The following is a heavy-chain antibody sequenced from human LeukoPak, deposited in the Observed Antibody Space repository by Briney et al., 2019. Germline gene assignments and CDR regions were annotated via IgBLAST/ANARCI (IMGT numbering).Heavy chain of an antibody. CDR1: GGSISSYY. CDR3: ARVLRGRRQYPXDY. CDR2: IYYSGST. D-gene: IGHD2-15*01. J-gene: IGHJ4*02. V-gene: IGHV4-59*01. Sequence: SETLSLTCTVSGGSISSYYWSWIRQPPGKGLEWIGYIYYSGSTNYNPSLKSRVTISVDTSKNQFSLKLSSVTAADTAVYYCARVLRGRRQYPXDYXGQGTXVTVSS.